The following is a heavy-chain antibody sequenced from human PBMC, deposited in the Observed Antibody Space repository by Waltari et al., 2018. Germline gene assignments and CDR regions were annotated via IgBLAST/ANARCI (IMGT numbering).Heavy chain of an antibody. V-gene: IGHV4-34*01. CDR3: ARVVVVAANPFLDY. CDR2: INHSGST. Sequence: QVQLQQWGAGLLKPSETLSLTCAVYGGSFSGYSWSWIRQPPGKGLEWIGEINHSGSTNYNPSLKSRVTISVDTSKNQFSLKLSSVTAADTAVYYCARVVVVAANPFLDYWGQGTLVTVSS. D-gene: IGHD2-15*01. J-gene: IGHJ4*02. CDR1: GGSFSGYS.